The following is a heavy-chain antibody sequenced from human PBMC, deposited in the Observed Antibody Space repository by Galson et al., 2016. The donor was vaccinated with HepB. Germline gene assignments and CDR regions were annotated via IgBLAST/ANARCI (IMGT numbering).Heavy chain of an antibody. J-gene: IGHJ4*02. Sequence: PALVKPTQTLTLTCTFSGFSLSTSGMCVTWIRQPPGKDLELLALLDWDDDKYYSTSRQTQLTISKDTASNQVVRTMTNMDPTDTATYYCARMLPYSGYCLTVAEDYWGQGTLVTVSS. V-gene: IGHV2-70*01. CDR2: LDWDDDK. CDR3: ARMLPYSGYCLTVAEDY. D-gene: IGHD5-12*01. CDR1: GFSLSTSGMC.